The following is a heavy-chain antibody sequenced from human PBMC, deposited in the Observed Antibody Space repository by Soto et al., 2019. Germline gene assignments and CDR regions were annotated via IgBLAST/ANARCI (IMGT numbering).Heavy chain of an antibody. CDR1: GGTFSSYA. CDR2: IIPIFGTA. Sequence: SVKVSCKASGGTFSSYAISWVRQAPGQGLEWMGGIIPIFGTANYAQKFQGRVTITAGESTSTAYMELSSLRSEDTAVYYCARDRDYGDPRFAFDIWGQGTMVTVSS. V-gene: IGHV1-69*13. J-gene: IGHJ3*02. D-gene: IGHD4-17*01. CDR3: ARDRDYGDPRFAFDI.